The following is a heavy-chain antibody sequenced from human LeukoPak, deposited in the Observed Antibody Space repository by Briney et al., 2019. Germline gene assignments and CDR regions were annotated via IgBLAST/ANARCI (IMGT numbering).Heavy chain of an antibody. CDR2: IYWDDDK. Sequence: SGPTLVKPTQTLTLTCTFSGFSLTTSGVGVGWIRQPPGKALEWLALIYWDDDKRYSPSLKSSLTITKDTAKNQAVLTMTKLDPVDTATYFCAHEVRFGEIGFDIWGQGTMVTVSS. J-gene: IGHJ3*02. CDR1: GFSLTTSGVG. V-gene: IGHV2-5*02. D-gene: IGHD3-10*01. CDR3: AHEVRFGEIGFDI.